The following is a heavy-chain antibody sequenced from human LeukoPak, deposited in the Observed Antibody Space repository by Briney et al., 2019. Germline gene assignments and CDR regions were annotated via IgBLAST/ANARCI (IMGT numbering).Heavy chain of an antibody. D-gene: IGHD3-3*01. CDR3: ARARGKLTIFDY. CDR2: INHSGST. V-gene: IGHV4-34*01. CDR1: GGSFSGYY. J-gene: IGHJ4*02. Sequence: SETLSLTCAVYGGSFSGYYWSWIRQPPGKGLEWIGEINHSGSTNYNPSLKSRVTISVDTSKNQFSLKLSSVTAADTAVYYCARARGKLTIFDYWGQGTLVTVSS.